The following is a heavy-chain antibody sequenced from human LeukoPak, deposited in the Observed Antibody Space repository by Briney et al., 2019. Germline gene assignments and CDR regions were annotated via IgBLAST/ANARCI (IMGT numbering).Heavy chain of an antibody. D-gene: IGHD1-26*01. Sequence: SQTLSLTCTVSGGSISSGSYYWSWIRQPAGKGLEWIGRIYTSGSTNYNPSLKSRVTISVDTSKNQFSLKLSSVTAADTAVYYCAAGKVGATPTNYFDYWGQGTLVTVSS. CDR2: IYTSGST. V-gene: IGHV4-61*02. CDR3: AAGKVGATPTNYFDY. CDR1: GGSISSGSYY. J-gene: IGHJ4*02.